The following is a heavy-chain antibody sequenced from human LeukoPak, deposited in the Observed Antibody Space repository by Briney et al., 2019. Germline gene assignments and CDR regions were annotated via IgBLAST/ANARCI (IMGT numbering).Heavy chain of an antibody. CDR3: ARHVHRQYDRDMWLFSSEPGLQCDYFDN. CDR1: GGSISSSSYY. Sequence: PSETLSLTCTVSGGSISSSSYYWGWIRQPPGKGLEWIGSIYYSGSTYYNPSLKSRVTISVDTSKNQFSLKLSSVTAADTAVYYCARHVHRQYDRDMWLFSSEPGLQCDYFDNWGQGTLVTVSS. V-gene: IGHV4-39*01. D-gene: IGHD5-24*01. CDR2: IYYSGST. J-gene: IGHJ4*02.